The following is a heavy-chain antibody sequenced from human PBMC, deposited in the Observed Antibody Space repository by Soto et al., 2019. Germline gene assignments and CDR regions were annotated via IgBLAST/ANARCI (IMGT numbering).Heavy chain of an antibody. V-gene: IGHV1-3*01. Sequence: GASVKVSCKASGYTFTSYAMHWVRQAPGQRLEWIGWINAGNGNTKYSQKFQGRVTITRDTSASTAYMELSSLRSEDTAVYYCARVNPYSSGWENPYWYFDLWGRGTLVTVSS. J-gene: IGHJ2*01. CDR1: GYTFTSYA. CDR3: ARVNPYSSGWENPYWYFDL. D-gene: IGHD6-19*01. CDR2: INAGNGNT.